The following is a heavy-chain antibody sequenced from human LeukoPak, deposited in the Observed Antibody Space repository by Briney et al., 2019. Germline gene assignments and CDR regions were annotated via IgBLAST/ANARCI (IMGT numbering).Heavy chain of an antibody. J-gene: IGHJ3*02. CDR2: ISAYNGNT. Sequence: ASVKVSCKASGYTFTSYGISWVRQAPGQGLEWMGWISAYNGNTNYAQKLQGRVTMTTDTSTSTAYMELRSLKSDDTAVYCCASLKNYYDSSGYLVTDAFDIWGQGTMVTVSS. D-gene: IGHD3-22*01. CDR1: GYTFTSYG. CDR3: ASLKNYYDSSGYLVTDAFDI. V-gene: IGHV1-18*01.